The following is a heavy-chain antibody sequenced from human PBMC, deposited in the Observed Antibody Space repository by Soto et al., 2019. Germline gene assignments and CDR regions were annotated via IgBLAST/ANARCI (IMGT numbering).Heavy chain of an antibody. V-gene: IGHV3-33*01. D-gene: IGHD3-16*01. J-gene: IGHJ3*02. CDR1: GFTFSHYG. CDR2: IWDDGNKK. CDR3: VRGGNAAGAFDI. Sequence: QVQLVESGGDVVQPGRSLRLSCAASGFTFSHYGLHWVRQTPGKGLEWVAVIWDDGNKKFYAVSVKGRFTISRDNSENMLYLQMNSLRAEDTAVYFCVRGGNAAGAFDIWGQGTMVTVFS.